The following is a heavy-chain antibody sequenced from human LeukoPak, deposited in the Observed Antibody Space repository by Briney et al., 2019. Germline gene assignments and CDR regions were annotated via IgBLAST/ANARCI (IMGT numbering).Heavy chain of an antibody. CDR1: GFTFSSYW. J-gene: IGHJ5*02. D-gene: IGHD2-2*02. V-gene: IGHV3-74*01. CDR3: ASDYCSSTSCYTNWFDP. CDR2: TNSDGSST. Sequence: GGSLRLSCAASGFTFSSYWMHWVRQAPGKGLVWVSRTNSDGSSTSYADSVKGRFTISRDNAKNTLYLQMNSLRAEDTAVYYCASDYCSSTSCYTNWFDPWGQGTLVTVSS.